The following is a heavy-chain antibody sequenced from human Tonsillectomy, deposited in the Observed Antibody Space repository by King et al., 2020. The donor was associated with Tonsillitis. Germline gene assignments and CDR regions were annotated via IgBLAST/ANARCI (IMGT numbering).Heavy chain of an antibody. CDR1: GFSVSSNY. J-gene: IGHJ3*01. CDR3: ARTNGGAFDL. V-gene: IGHV3-66*01. CDR2: IFGAGYT. Sequence: VQLVESGGGLVQPGGSLRLSCADSGFSVSSNYMSWVRQAPGKGLEWVSVIFGAGYTYYADSVKGRFTISRDISKNTLYLQINSLRAEDTAVYYCARTNGGAFDLWGLGTMVTVSS. D-gene: IGHD4-23*01.